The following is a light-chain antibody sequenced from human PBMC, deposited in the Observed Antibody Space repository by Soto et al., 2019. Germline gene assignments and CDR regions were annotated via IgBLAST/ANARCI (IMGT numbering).Light chain of an antibody. CDR2: GAS. Sequence: EIVLTQSPGTLSLSPGERATLSCRASQTVSGSFLAWYQHKPGQPHRLLIYGASSRAPGIPDRFSESGSGTDFTLTISRLEPEDFAVYYCQQFGSSPPYTFGQGTNLEIK. J-gene: IGKJ2*01. CDR3: QQFGSSPPYT. CDR1: QTVSGSF. V-gene: IGKV3-20*01.